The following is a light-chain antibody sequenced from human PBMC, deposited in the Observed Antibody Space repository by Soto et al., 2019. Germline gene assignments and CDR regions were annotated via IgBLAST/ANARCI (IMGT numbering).Light chain of an antibody. CDR2: EVS. CDR3: CSYTGSSTPYG. V-gene: IGLV2-14*01. Sequence: QSVLPQPASVSGSPGQSIAISCTGTSSDVGAYDYVSWYQQYPGQAPKLMIYEVSNRPSGISDRFSGSKSGNTASLTISGLQADDEADYYCCSYTGSSTPYGFGTGTKLTVL. CDR1: SSDVGAYDY. J-gene: IGLJ1*01.